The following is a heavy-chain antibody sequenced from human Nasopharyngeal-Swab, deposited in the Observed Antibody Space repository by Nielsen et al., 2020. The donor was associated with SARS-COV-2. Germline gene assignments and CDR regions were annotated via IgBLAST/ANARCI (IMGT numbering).Heavy chain of an antibody. CDR2: IKQDGSEK. CDR1: GFTFSSYW. D-gene: IGHD6-13*01. Sequence: GGSLRLSCAASGFTFSSYWMSWVRQAPGKGLEWAANIKQDGSEKYYVDSVKGRFTISRDNAKNSLYLQMNSLRAEDTAVYYCAREPIAAAGTGWFDPWGQGTLVTVSS. V-gene: IGHV3-7*01. J-gene: IGHJ5*02. CDR3: AREPIAAAGTGWFDP.